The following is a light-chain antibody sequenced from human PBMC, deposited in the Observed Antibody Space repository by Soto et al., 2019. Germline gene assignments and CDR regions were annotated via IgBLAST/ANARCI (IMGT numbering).Light chain of an antibody. V-gene: IGKV1-5*01. CDR1: RSISRW. Sequence: DIPMTQSPSTLSASVGDRVTITCRASRSISRWLAWYQQKPGKAPQLLIYDASSLQSGAPSRFSGSGSGTEFTLTISSLQPDDFATFYCQQYNSYSALTFGGGTKVEIK. CDR3: QQYNSYSALT. J-gene: IGKJ4*01. CDR2: DAS.